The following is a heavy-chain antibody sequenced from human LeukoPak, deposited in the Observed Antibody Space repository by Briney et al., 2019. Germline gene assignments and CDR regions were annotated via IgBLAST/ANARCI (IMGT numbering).Heavy chain of an antibody. CDR1: GDSINSNY. V-gene: IGHV4-59*01. J-gene: IGHJ4*02. D-gene: IGHD2-15*01. CDR2: IYYGGST. Sequence: SETLSLTCSVSGDSINSNYWSWMRQPPGKGLEWIGYIYYGGSTNYNPSLKSRVSMSVDTSKNQFSLNLSSVTAADTAVYYCARLLAGCPGGRCRAHFDYWGQGTLVTVS. CDR3: ARLLAGCPGGRCRAHFDY.